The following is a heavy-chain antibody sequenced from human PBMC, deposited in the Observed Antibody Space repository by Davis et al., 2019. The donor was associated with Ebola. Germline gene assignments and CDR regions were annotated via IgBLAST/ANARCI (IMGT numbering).Heavy chain of an antibody. CDR2: INRDGSDR. CDR3: ARDPCTGNVCAPDF. D-gene: IGHD2-8*02. V-gene: IGHV3-74*03. CDR1: GFTFSGSW. J-gene: IGHJ4*02. Sequence: GESLKISCTVSGFTFSGSWMHWVRQVPGKGLVWVSHINRDGSDRTYADSVQGRFTISRDNAKNTLYLEMNRLGVEDTAIYYCARDPCTGNVCAPDFWGQGVLVTVSS.